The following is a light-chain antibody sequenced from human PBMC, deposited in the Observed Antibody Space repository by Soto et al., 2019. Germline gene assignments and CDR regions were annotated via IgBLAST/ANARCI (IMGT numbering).Light chain of an antibody. Sequence: DIQMTQSPSSLSASVGDRVTITCRASQSISTYLNWYQQKPGKAPKLLIYTSSNLQTGVPSRFSGSGSGTDFTLTISSLQPEDFATYYCQQGHSVPLTFGGGNKVEIK. CDR2: TSS. CDR1: QSISTY. J-gene: IGKJ4*01. CDR3: QQGHSVPLT. V-gene: IGKV1-39*01.